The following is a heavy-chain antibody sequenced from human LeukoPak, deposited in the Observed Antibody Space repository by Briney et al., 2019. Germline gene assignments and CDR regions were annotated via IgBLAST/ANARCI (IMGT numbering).Heavy chain of an antibody. V-gene: IGHV1-8*03. Sequence: ASVKVSCKASGGTFSSYDINWVRQATGQGLEWMGWMNPNSGNTGYAQKFQGRVTIIRNTSISTAYMELSSLTSEDTAVYYCARGHSGTYFWLGGKFDYWGQGTLVTVSS. CDR2: MNPNSGNT. CDR1: GGTFSSYD. CDR3: ARGHSGTYFWLGGKFDY. D-gene: IGHD1-26*01. J-gene: IGHJ4*02.